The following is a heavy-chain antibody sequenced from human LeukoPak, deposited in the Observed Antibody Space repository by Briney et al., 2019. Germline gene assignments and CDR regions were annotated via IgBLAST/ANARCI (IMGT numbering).Heavy chain of an antibody. CDR3: AREGIDILTKDFDS. V-gene: IGHV1-2*02. CDR1: GFTFSDHY. D-gene: IGHD1-14*01. J-gene: IGHJ4*02. CDR2: ISPDSTAR. Sequence: GASVKVSCKSSGFTFSDHYIHWVRQAPGQGLEWMAYISPDSTARSSAEKFQGRVTLTRDTSMSTVYMELIGLTSDDTAVYYCAREGIDILTKDFDSWGQGTPVTVSS.